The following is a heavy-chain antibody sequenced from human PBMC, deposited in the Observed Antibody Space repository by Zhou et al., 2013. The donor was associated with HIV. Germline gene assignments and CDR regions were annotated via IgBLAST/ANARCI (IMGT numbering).Heavy chain of an antibody. CDR2: INPMFGIP. V-gene: IGHV1-69*12. Sequence: QVQLVQSGAEVKKPGSSVRVSCKPSGGTLSSHPISWVRQAPGQGLEWMGGINPMFGIPNYAQKFQGRVTIIADESASTAYMELNTLRSDDTAVYYCARAPPGDRDYFDYWGQGTLVTVSS. CDR1: GGTLSSHP. J-gene: IGHJ4*02. CDR3: ARAPPGDRDYFDY.